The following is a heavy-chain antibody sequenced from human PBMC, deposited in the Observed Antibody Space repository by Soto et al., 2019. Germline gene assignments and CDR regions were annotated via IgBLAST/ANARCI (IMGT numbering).Heavy chain of an antibody. CDR2: IYSGGST. V-gene: IGHV3-53*01. CDR1: GFTVSINY. J-gene: IGHJ4*02. CDR3: AITNLEMATTSSSYYFDY. Sequence: PGGSLRLSCAASGFTVSINYMSWFRQAPGKGLEWVSVIYSGGSTYYADSVKGRFTISRDNSKNTLYLQMNSLRAEDTAVYYCAITNLEMATTSSSYYFDYWGQGTLVTVSS. D-gene: IGHD5-12*01.